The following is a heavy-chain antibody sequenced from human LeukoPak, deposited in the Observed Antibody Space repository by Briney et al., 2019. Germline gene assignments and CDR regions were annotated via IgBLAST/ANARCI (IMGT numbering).Heavy chain of an antibody. CDR1: GFIVSSNY. D-gene: IGHD3-10*01. V-gene: IGHV3-66*01. Sequence: GGSLRLSCAASGFIVSSNYMSWVRQAPGKGLEWVSVIYSGGSTYYADSVKGRFTISRDNSKNTLYLQMNSLRAEDTAVYYCAKDHYYGSGSYYTPPEYWGQGTLVTVSS. CDR3: AKDHYYGSGSYYTPPEY. J-gene: IGHJ4*02. CDR2: IYSGGST.